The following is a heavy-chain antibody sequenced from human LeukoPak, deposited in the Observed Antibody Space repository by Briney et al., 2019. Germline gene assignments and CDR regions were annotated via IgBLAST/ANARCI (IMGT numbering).Heavy chain of an antibody. CDR3: ARAYVTMVRGTNWFDP. J-gene: IGHJ5*02. Sequence: ASVKVSCKASGYTFTGYYMHWVRQAPGQGLEWMGWINPNSCGTNYAQKFQGRVTMTRDTSISTAYMELSRLRSDDTAVYYCARAYVTMVRGTNWFDPWGQGTLVTVSS. CDR1: GYTFTGYY. D-gene: IGHD3-10*01. CDR2: INPNSCGT. V-gene: IGHV1-2*02.